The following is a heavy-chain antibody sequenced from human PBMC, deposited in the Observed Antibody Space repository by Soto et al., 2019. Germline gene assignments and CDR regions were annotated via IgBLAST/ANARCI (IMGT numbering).Heavy chain of an antibody. CDR2: MYDSGRHDSGST. Sequence: SETLSLTWSVSGGSISTYYWSWSRQPPGKGLQWIANMYDSGRHDSGSTNYNPSLKSRVSISVDTSKNQFSLKLSSLPSADSAVYYCPRDPAPWGQGTLVTVSS. CDR3: PRDPAP. V-gene: IGHV4-59*12. CDR1: GGSISTYY. J-gene: IGHJ5*02.